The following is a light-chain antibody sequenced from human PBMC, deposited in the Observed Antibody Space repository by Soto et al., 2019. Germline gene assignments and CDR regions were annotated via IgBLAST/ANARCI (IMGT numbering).Light chain of an antibody. J-gene: IGKJ3*01. V-gene: IGKV3-15*01. CDR3: QQYNYWPPSFT. Sequence: EIVMTQSPATLSVSPGERATLSCRASQSFGSNLAWYQQKPGQAPRLLIYGASTRATGIPARFSGSGSGTEFTLTISSLQSEDVAVYYCQQYNYWPPSFTFGPGTKVDIK. CDR1: QSFGSN. CDR2: GAS.